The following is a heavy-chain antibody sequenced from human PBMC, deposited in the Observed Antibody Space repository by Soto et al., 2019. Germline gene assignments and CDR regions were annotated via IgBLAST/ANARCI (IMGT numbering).Heavy chain of an antibody. CDR3: AKQGGKYGIRSFDP. Sequence: PSETLSVTCTVSGDPINNYYWSWIRQPPGKGLEWIGYIYYSGNTKYNPSLKSRVTISVDTSKNQFSLRLTSVTAADTAVYYCAKQGGKYGIRSFDPWGQGTLVTVSS. D-gene: IGHD1-1*01. J-gene: IGHJ5*02. CDR1: GDPINNYY. V-gene: IGHV4-59*08. CDR2: IYYSGNT.